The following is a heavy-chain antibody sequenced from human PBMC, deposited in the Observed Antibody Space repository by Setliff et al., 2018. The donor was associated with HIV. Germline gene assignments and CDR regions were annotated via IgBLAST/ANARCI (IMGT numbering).Heavy chain of an antibody. V-gene: IGHV4-4*07. Sequence: PSETLSLTCAVYGGSFSDYYWSWIRQPAGKGLEWIGRIYTSGSTNYSPSLKSRVTISVDTSKYQFSLKLSSVTAADTAVYYCARDVRELDWFDPWGQGTLVTVSS. CDR1: GGSFSDYY. CDR3: ARDVRELDWFDP. CDR2: IYTSGST. J-gene: IGHJ5*02. D-gene: IGHD3-10*02.